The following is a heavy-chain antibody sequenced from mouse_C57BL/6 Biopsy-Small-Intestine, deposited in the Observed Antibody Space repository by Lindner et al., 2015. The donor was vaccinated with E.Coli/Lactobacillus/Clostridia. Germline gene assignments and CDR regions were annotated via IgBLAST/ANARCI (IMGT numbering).Heavy chain of an antibody. CDR1: GYTFTNYW. CDR2: IYPGGGYT. D-gene: IGHD2-4*01. CDR3: ARSHYDYFDY. J-gene: IGHJ2*01. Sequence: VQLQESGAELVRPGTSVKMSCKASGYTFTNYWIGWAKQRPGHGLEWIGDIYPGGGYTNYNEKFKGKATLTADKSSSTAYMQFSSLTPEDSAIYYCARSHYDYFDYWGQGTTLTVSS. V-gene: IGHV1-63*01.